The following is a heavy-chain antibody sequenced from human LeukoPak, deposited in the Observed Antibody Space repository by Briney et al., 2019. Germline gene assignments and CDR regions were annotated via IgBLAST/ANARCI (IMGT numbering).Heavy chain of an antibody. CDR2: INSDGSST. D-gene: IGHD5-18*01. V-gene: IGHV3-74*01. J-gene: IGHJ4*02. CDR3: ARAIGYSYWIDY. Sequence: GGSLRLSCAASGFTFSSYWMHWVRQAPGKGLVWVSRINSDGSSTSYADSVKGRFTISRDNAKSTLYLQMNSLRAEDTAVYYCARAIGYSYWIDYWGQGTLVTVSS. CDR1: GFTFSSYW.